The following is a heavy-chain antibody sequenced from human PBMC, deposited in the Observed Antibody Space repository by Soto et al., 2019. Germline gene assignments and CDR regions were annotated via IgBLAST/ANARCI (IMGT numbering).Heavy chain of an antibody. J-gene: IGHJ1*01. CDR3: AKDPPTDCSGGSCYPGAEYFQH. D-gene: IGHD2-15*01. V-gene: IGHV3-23*01. Sequence: GGSLRLSCASSGFTFISYAMSWVRQAPGKGLEWVSAISGSGGSTYYADSVKGRFTISRDNSKNTLYLQMNSLRAEDTAVYYCAKDPPTDCSGGSCYPGAEYFQHWGQGTLVTVSS. CDR2: ISGSGGST. CDR1: GFTFISYA.